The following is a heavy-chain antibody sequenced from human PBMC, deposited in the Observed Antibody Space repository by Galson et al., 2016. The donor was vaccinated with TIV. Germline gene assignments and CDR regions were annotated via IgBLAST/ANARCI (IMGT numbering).Heavy chain of an antibody. V-gene: IGHV1-18*01. CDR3: ARDRMSPLVGATQDY. CDR2: ISGYSGNT. Sequence: QSGAEVKKPGESLKISCKASGYTFTDYGISWVRQAPGQGLEWMGWISGYSGNTNHAQKFQGRVTMTTNTSTRTAYMELRSLRSDDTAVYYCARDRMSPLVGATQDYWGQGTLVSFSS. D-gene: IGHD1-26*01. CDR1: GYTFTDYG. J-gene: IGHJ4*02.